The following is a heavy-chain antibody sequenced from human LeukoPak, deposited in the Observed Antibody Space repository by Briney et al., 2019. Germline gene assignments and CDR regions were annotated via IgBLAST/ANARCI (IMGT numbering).Heavy chain of an antibody. V-gene: IGHV3-7*03. CDR1: GFAFGTHW. Sequence: GGSLRLSCAASGFAFGTHWMSWVRQAPGKGLEWVANLHPDGSHQYYVDSVKGRFTISRDNAKISLYLQMNSLRAEDTAMYYCARGRYSGTTYYFDYWGLGTLVTVSS. CDR2: LHPDGSHQ. D-gene: IGHD5-12*01. CDR3: ARGRYSGTTYYFDY. J-gene: IGHJ4*02.